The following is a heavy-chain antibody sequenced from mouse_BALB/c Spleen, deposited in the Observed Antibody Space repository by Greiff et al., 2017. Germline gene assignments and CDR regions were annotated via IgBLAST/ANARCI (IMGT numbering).Heavy chain of an antibody. D-gene: IGHD1-1*01. V-gene: IGHV1-69*01. J-gene: IGHJ2*01. Sequence: VQLQQPGAELVMPGASVKMSCKASGYTFTDYWMHWVKLRPGQGLEWIGAIDTSDSYTSYNQKFKGKATLTVDESSSTAYMQLSSLTSEDSAVYYCAREDYYGYFDYWGQGTTLTVSS. CDR2: IDTSDSYT. CDR3: AREDYYGYFDY. CDR1: GYTFTDYW.